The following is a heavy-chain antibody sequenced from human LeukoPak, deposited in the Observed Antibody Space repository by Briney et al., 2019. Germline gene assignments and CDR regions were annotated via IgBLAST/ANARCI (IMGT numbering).Heavy chain of an antibody. CDR2: ISAYNGNT. J-gene: IGHJ4*02. Sequence: ASVKVSCKTSGYTFTGYYMHWVRQAPGQGLEWMGWISAYNGNTNYAQKLQGRVTMTTDTSTSTAYMELRSLRSDDTAVYYCARAYDSSGWYVDYWGQGTLVTVSS. CDR3: ARAYDSSGWYVDY. V-gene: IGHV1-18*04. D-gene: IGHD6-19*01. CDR1: GYTFTGYY.